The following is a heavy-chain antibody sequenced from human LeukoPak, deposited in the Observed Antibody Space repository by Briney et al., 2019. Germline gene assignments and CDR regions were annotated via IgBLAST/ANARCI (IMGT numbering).Heavy chain of an antibody. CDR2: ISYDGSNQ. Sequence: GGSLRLSCAASGFTFSSYGMHWVRQAPGKGLEWVAVISYDGSNQYYADSAKGRFTISRDNSKNTLYLQMNSLRAEGTAVYYCAKDVEYYDGSGSYLQPNYYYAMDVWGQGTTVTVSS. J-gene: IGHJ6*02. V-gene: IGHV3-30*18. CDR1: GFTFSSYG. CDR3: AKDVEYYDGSGSYLQPNYYYAMDV. D-gene: IGHD3-10*01.